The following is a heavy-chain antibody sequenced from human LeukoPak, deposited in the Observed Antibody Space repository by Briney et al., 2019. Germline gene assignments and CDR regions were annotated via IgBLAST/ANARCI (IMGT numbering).Heavy chain of an antibody. CDR2: IIPILGIA. CDR3: ARGGYGGNGFDY. J-gene: IGHJ4*02. V-gene: IGHV1-69*04. CDR1: GDTFSRYA. Sequence: ASVKVSCKSSGDTFSRYAISWVRQAPGQGLEWMGRIIPILGIANYAQKFQDRVTINADKSTSTVYMELSSLRSEDTAVYYCARGGYGGNGFDYWGQGILVTVSS. D-gene: IGHD4-23*01.